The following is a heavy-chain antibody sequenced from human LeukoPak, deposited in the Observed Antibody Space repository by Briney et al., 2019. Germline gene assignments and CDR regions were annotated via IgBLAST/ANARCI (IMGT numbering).Heavy chain of an antibody. CDR2: IYTSGST. J-gene: IGHJ3*02. V-gene: IGHV4-4*07. CDR1: GGSISSYY. D-gene: IGHD2-8*01. CDR3: ARPYLADAFDI. Sequence: PSETLSLTCTVSGGSISSYYWSWLRQPAGKGLEWIGRIYTSGSTNYNPSLTSRVTMSVDSSKNQFSLKLSSVTAADTAVYYCARPYLADAFDIWGQGTMVTVSA.